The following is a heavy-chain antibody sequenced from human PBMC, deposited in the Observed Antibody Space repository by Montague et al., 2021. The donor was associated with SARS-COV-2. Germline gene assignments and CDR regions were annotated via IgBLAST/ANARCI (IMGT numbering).Heavy chain of an antibody. CDR1: GESSDGYF. V-gene: IGHV4-34*01. CDR3: ARPTYCSGGSCERALLDY. D-gene: IGHD2-15*01. J-gene: IGHJ4*02. Sequence: SETLSLTCAVYGESSDGYFWSWIRLSPGKALEWIGEISYTGHTRYNPNPSLRGRVSFSTASSKNHFSLNLTSVTAADTAVYYCARPTYCSGGSCERALLDYWGQGTLVTVSS. CDR2: ISYTGHTRY.